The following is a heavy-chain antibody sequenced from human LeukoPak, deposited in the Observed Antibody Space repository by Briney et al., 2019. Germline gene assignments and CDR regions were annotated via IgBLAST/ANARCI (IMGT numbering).Heavy chain of an antibody. CDR1: GFTFSSYA. J-gene: IGHJ6*02. Sequence: GGSLRLSCAASGFTFSSYAMSWVRQAPGKGLEWVSAISGSGGSTYYADSVKGRFTISRDNSKNTLYLQMNSLRAEDTAVYYCAKANVVVPAAIALIHYYYYYGMDVWGQGTTVTVSS. D-gene: IGHD2-2*02. V-gene: IGHV3-23*01. CDR3: AKANVVVPAAIALIHYYYYYGMDV. CDR2: ISGSGGST.